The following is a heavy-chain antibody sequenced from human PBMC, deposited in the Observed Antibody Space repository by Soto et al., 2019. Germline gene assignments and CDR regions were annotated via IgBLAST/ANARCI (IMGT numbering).Heavy chain of an antibody. D-gene: IGHD3-3*01. CDR1: GDSVSSNSAA. CDR2: TYYRSKWYN. V-gene: IGHV6-1*01. CDR3: ARAEIYDFWSGYFNGWFDP. Sequence: SQTLSLTCAISGDSVSSNSAAWNWIRQSPSRGLEWLGRTYYRSKWYNDYAVSVKSRITINPDTSKNQFSLQLNSVTPEDTAVYYCARAEIYDFWSGYFNGWFDPWGQGTLVTVSS. J-gene: IGHJ5*02.